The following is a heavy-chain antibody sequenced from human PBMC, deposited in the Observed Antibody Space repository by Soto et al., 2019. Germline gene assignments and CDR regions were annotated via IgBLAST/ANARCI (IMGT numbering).Heavy chain of an antibody. Sequence: QVHLLQSGAEVKKPGASVRVSCKTSGYTFSDYYLHWVRQAPRQGLEWMGWVNPNSGATNYAQRFQDRVTITRDTSITTAYMDLRSLGSDDTAFYFCARDPGPYGDRSYWGQGTLVTVSS. CDR1: GYTFSDYY. CDR2: VNPNSGAT. V-gene: IGHV1-2*02. J-gene: IGHJ4*02. D-gene: IGHD4-17*01. CDR3: ARDPGPYGDRSY.